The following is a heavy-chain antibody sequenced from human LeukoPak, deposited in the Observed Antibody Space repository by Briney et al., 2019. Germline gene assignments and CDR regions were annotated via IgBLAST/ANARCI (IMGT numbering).Heavy chain of an antibody. V-gene: IGHV3-21*01. CDR1: GLTLSSYS. CDR2: ICSRSSYI. J-gene: IGHJ4*02. Sequence: GGSLRLSCAVSGLTLSSYSMNGVRQAPGEGLECVSSICSRSSYIYYADSAKGRLTISRDNAKNSLYLQMNSLRDEDTAVYYCARDKGVAREPYYFDYWGQGTLVTVSS. D-gene: IGHD3-3*01. CDR3: ARDKGVAREPYYFDY.